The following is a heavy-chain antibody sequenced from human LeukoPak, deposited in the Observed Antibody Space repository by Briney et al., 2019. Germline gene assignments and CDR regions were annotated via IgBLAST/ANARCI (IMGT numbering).Heavy chain of an antibody. CDR1: GFTFSSYG. CDR2: IRYDGSNK. D-gene: IGHD6-6*01. J-gene: IGHJ4*02. CDR3: SRYNTSSWDY. Sequence: AGGSLRLSCAASGFTFSSYGMHWVRQAPGKGLEWVAFIRYDGSNKYYADSVKGRFTISRDNSKNTLYLQMNSLRAEDTAVYYCSRYNTSSWDYWGQGTLVTVSS. V-gene: IGHV3-30*02.